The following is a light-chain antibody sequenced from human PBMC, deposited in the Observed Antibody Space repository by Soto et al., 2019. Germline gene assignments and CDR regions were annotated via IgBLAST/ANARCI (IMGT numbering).Light chain of an antibody. CDR1: QSVSNNY. Sequence: LVCTQSPGTLSLSPGERSTPSCLASQSVSNNYLAWYQQKPGQAPSLLIYGASRRATGITDRFSGSGSGTDFTLTISRLEPEDFAVDYCQQYDSSPITFGQGTRVEI. CDR3: QQYDSSPIT. V-gene: IGKV3-20*01. J-gene: IGKJ5*01. CDR2: GAS.